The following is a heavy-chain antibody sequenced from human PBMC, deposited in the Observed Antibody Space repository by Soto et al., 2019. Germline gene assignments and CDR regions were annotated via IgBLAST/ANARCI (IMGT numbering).Heavy chain of an antibody. CDR2: ISAYNGNT. V-gene: IGHV1-18*01. J-gene: IGHJ3*02. CDR3: AREERYCTNGVCYMGAFDI. CDR1: GYTFTSYG. Sequence: QVQLVQSGAEVKKPGASVKVSCKASGYTFTSYGINWVRQAPGQGLEWMGWISAYNGNTNYAQKLQGRVTMTTDTSTSTAYMELRSLRSDDTAVYYCAREERYCTNGVCYMGAFDIWGQGTMVTVSS. D-gene: IGHD2-8*01.